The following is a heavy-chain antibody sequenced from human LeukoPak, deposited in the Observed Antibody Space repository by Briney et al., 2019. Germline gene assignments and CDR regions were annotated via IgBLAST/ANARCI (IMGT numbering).Heavy chain of an antibody. CDR3: ARWAAAGSYDPANDY. CDR2: IYYSGST. CDR1: GGSISSSSYY. V-gene: IGHV4-39*01. J-gene: IGHJ4*02. D-gene: IGHD6-13*01. Sequence: SVTLSLTCTVSGGSISSSSYYWGWIRQPPGKGLEWIGSIYYSGSTYYNPSLKSRVTISVDTSKNQFSLKLSSVTAADTAVYYCARWAAAGSYDPANDYWGQGTLVTVSS.